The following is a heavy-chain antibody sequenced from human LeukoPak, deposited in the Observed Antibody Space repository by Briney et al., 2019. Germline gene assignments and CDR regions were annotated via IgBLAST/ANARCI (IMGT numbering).Heavy chain of an antibody. CDR3: ARDTYYYGSGIQPQLDY. CDR2: ISGYNGKT. D-gene: IGHD3-10*01. CDR1: GDTFSSYA. V-gene: IGHV1-18*01. Sequence: GASVKVSCKASGDTFSSYAITWVRQAPGQGLEWMGWISGYNGKTKYAQNLQDRVTMTTDTSTTTAYMELRSLRSDDTAVYYRARDTYYYGSGIQPQLDYWGQGTLVTVSS. J-gene: IGHJ4*02.